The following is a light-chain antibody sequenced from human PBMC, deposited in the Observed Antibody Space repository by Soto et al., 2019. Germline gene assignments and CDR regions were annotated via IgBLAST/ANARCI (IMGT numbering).Light chain of an antibody. Sequence: QSVLTQPASVSGSPGQSITISCTGTSSDVGGYNYVSWYQQHPGKAPQLMIYDVSNRPSGVSNRFSGSKSGNTASLTISGLQADDEADYYCSSYTSSGSYAFGTGTKVTDL. V-gene: IGLV2-14*03. CDR1: SSDVGGYNY. J-gene: IGLJ1*01. CDR3: SSYTSSGSYA. CDR2: DVS.